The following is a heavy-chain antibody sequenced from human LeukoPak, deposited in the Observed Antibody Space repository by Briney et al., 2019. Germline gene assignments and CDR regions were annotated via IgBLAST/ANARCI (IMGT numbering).Heavy chain of an antibody. J-gene: IGHJ4*02. Sequence: GGSLRLSCAASGFTSSSYSMNWVRQAPGKGLEWVSSISSSSSYIYYADSVKGRFTISRDNAKNSLYLQINSLRAEDTAVYYCARGGAHNDYWGQGTLVTVSS. V-gene: IGHV3-21*01. CDR2: ISSSSSYI. CDR3: ARGGAHNDY. CDR1: GFTSSSYS.